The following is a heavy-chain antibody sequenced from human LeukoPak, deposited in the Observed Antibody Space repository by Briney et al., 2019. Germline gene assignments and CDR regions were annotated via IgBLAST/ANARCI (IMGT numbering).Heavy chain of an antibody. CDR3: ARHTFYSTSYYTGCDT. Sequence: NRGESLKISCKGPGYSFSMYWIVWVLQMPGKGLEWMVIIYPDDSDTRYSPSFQGQVTISADKSLNTAYLQWSSLKASDTAIYYCARHTFYSTSYYTGCDTWGQGTLVTVSS. CDR1: GYSFSMYW. J-gene: IGHJ5*02. D-gene: IGHD6-13*01. CDR2: IYPDDSDT. V-gene: IGHV5-51*01.